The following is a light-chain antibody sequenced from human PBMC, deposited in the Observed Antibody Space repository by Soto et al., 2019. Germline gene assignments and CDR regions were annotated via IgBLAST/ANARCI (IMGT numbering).Light chain of an antibody. J-gene: IGKJ4*01. V-gene: IGKV3-20*01. Sequence: EIVLTQSPGTRSLSPGERATLSCSASQSVGNNYLAWYQQKPGQAPRLVIHSASSRATGIPDRFSGSGSGTDFTLTISRLEPEDFAVYYCQQYFSSHLTFGGGTRVEIK. CDR3: QQYFSSHLT. CDR1: QSVGNNY. CDR2: SAS.